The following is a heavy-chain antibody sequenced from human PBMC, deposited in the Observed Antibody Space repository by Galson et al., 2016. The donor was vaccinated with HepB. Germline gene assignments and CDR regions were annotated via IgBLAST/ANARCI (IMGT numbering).Heavy chain of an antibody. CDR1: GFTFSSYA. J-gene: IGHJ4*02. D-gene: IGHD3-3*01. Sequence: PRLSCAASGFTFSSYAMSWVRQAPGKGLEWVSGISGSGGSTYYADSVKGRFTISRDYSKNTLYLQMNSLRAEDTAVYYCAKVAPDYDFWSGYTVHYYFDYWGQGTLVTVSS. CDR2: ISGSGGST. V-gene: IGHV3-23*01. CDR3: AKVAPDYDFWSGYTVHYYFDY.